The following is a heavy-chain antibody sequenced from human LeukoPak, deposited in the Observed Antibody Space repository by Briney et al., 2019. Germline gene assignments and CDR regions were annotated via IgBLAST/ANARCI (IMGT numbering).Heavy chain of an antibody. CDR3: ARYVDIVATMPSYFDY. Sequence: PSETLSLTCTVSGGSISSGGYYWSWIRQHPGKGLEWIGEIYHSGSTNYNPSLKSRVTISVDKSKNQFSLKLSSVTAADTAVYYCARYVDIVATMPSYFDYWGQGTLVTVSS. J-gene: IGHJ4*02. CDR1: GGSISSGGYY. CDR2: IYHSGST. D-gene: IGHD5-12*01. V-gene: IGHV4-31*03.